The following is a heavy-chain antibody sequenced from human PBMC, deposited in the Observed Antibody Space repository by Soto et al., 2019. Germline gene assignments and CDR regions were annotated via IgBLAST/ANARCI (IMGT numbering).Heavy chain of an antibody. V-gene: IGHV3-23*01. Sequence: GSLRLSCAASGFTFSSFAMSWVRQAPGKGLEWVSAISGSDNSTYYADSVKGRFTISRDNSKNTLYLQMSGLRADDTAVYYCAPMGVWGQGTTVTVSS. CDR2: ISGSDNST. J-gene: IGHJ6*02. CDR1: GFTFSSFA. CDR3: APMGV.